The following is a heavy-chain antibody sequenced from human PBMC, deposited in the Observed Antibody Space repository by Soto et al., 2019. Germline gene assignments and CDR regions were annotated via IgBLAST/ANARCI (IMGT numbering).Heavy chain of an antibody. CDR1: GYSFTDYH. CDR3: ARGDSTDCSNGVCSFFYNHDMDV. V-gene: IGHV1-2*04. D-gene: IGHD2-8*01. Sequence: AASVKVSCKASGYSFTDYHIHWVRQAPGQGLEWLGRINPKSGGTSTAQKFQGWVTMTTDTSISTASMELTRLTSDDTAIYYCARGDSTDCSNGVCSFFYNHDMDVWGQGXTVTVYS. CDR2: INPKSGGT. J-gene: IGHJ6*02.